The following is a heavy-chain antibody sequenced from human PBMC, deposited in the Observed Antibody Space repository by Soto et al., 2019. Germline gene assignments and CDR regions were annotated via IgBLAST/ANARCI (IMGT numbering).Heavy chain of an antibody. D-gene: IGHD3-22*01. Sequence: QIQLVQSGGEVKKPGASVKVSCKASGYTFRSYGISWVRQAPGQGLEWVGWISAYNGDTHYAPKFQDRITLTTVTSTDTAYMELRSLRLDDTSVYFCARYWSRYYDISGLIWSYSGQGSLVTVSS. CDR3: ARYWSRYYDISGLIWSY. CDR2: ISAYNGDT. V-gene: IGHV1-18*04. J-gene: IGHJ4*02. CDR1: GYTFRSYG.